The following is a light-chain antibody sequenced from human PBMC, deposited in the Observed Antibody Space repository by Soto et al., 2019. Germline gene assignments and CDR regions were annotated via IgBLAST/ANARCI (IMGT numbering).Light chain of an antibody. CDR2: DVT. CDR3: LTGNNYRV. CDR1: GGDLRDSNY. V-gene: IGLV2-8*01. J-gene: IGLJ1*01. Sequence: QSALTQPPSASGSPGQSVTVSCTGIGGDLRDSNYVSWYQQHPGKAPNLIIYDVTKRPSGVPDRFSGSKSGNTASLTVSGRQAEDEADYYCLTGNNYRVFGTGTKLTVL.